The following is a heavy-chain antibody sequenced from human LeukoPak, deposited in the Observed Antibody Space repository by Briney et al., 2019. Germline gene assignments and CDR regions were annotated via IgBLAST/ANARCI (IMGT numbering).Heavy chain of an antibody. CDR1: GYTFTSYY. CDR2: INPSGGST. D-gene: IGHD2-15*01. Sequence: ASVKVSCKASGYTFTSYYMHWVRQAPGQGLEWMGLINPSGGSTSYAQKFQGRVTMTRDMSTSTVYMELSSLRSEDTAVYYCARGSGCSGGSCYPYYFDYWGQGTLVTVSS. CDR3: ARGSGCSGGSCYPYYFDY. V-gene: IGHV1-46*01. J-gene: IGHJ4*02.